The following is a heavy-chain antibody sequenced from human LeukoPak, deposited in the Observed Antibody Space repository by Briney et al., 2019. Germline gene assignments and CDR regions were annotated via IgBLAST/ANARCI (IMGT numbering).Heavy chain of an antibody. CDR2: IYYSGST. CDR1: GGSVSSGSYY. CDR3: ARGKTNWFDP. Sequence: PSETLSLTCTVSGGSVSSGSYYWSWIRQPPGKGLEWIGYIYYSGSTNYNPSLKSRVTISVDTSKNQFSLKLSSVTAADTAVYYCARGKTNWFDPWGQGTLVTVSS. V-gene: IGHV4-61*01. J-gene: IGHJ5*02.